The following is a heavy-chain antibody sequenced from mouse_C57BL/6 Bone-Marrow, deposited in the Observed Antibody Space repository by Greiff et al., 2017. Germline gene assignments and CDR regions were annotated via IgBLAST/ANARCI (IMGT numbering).Heavy chain of an antibody. CDR3: ARGGYYVAY. Sequence: EVQLQQSGPELVKPGASVKISCKASGYTFTDYYMNWVKQSHGKSLEWIGDINPNNGGTSYNQKFKSKATLTVDKSSSTAYMELRSLTSEDSAVYYCARGGYYVAYWGQGTLVTVSA. CDR1: GYTFTDYY. V-gene: IGHV1-26*01. J-gene: IGHJ3*01. CDR2: INPNNGGT. D-gene: IGHD2-3*01.